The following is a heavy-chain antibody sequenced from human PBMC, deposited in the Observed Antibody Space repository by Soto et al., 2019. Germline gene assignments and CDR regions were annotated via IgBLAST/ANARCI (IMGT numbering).Heavy chain of an antibody. CDR3: ASNPAMVYAMGGYYYYGMDV. CDR1: GGTFSSYS. V-gene: IGHV1-69*01. D-gene: IGHD2-8*01. Sequence: QVQLVQSGAEVKKPGSSVKVSCKASGGTFSSYSISWVRQAPGQWLEWMGGIIPIFGTANYAQKFQGRVTITADESTITAYMELISLRSEDTAVYYCASNPAMVYAMGGYYYYGMDVWGQGTTVTVSS. CDR2: IIPIFGTA. J-gene: IGHJ6*02.